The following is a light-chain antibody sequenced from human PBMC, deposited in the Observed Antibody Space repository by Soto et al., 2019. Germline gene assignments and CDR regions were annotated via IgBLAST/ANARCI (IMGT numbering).Light chain of an antibody. CDR1: NSDVGAYNF. V-gene: IGLV2-14*01. Sequence: SALTQPASVSGSPGQSVTISCTGTNSDVGAYNFVSWYQQHPGKAPKVMIYEVSNRPSGISNRFSASKSGNTASLTISGLQAEDEADYYCSSYTSSSTHVIFGGGTKLTVL. CDR2: EVS. CDR3: SSYTSSSTHVI. J-gene: IGLJ2*01.